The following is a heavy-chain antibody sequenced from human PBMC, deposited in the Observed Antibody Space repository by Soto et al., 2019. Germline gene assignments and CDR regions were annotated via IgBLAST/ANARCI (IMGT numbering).Heavy chain of an antibody. J-gene: IGHJ4*02. CDR3: SKENGDSSSWFEFDY. CDR1: GFTFSSYA. CDR2: ISGSGGST. Sequence: EVQLLESGGGLVQPGGSLRLSCAASGFTFSSYAMSWVRQAQGKGLEWVSAISGSGGSTYYADSVKGRFTISRDNSKNALYLQMNSLRAEDTAVYYCSKENGDSSSWFEFDYWGQGTLVTVSS. D-gene: IGHD6-13*01. V-gene: IGHV3-23*01.